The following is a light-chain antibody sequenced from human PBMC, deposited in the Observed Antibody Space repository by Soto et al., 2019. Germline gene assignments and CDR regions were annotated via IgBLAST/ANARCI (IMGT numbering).Light chain of an antibody. V-gene: IGKV3-20*01. J-gene: IGKJ1*01. CDR2: GAS. Sequence: EIVLTQSPGTLSLSPGERATLSCRASQSVSSSYFAWYQQKPGQAPRLLIYGASIRATGIPDRFSGSGSGTDFTLTISRLEPEDFAVYFCQQYGNSPETFGLGTKVEIE. CDR3: QQYGNSPET. CDR1: QSVSSSY.